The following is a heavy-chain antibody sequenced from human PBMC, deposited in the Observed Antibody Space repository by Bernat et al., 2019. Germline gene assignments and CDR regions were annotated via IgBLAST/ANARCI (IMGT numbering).Heavy chain of an antibody. J-gene: IGHJ5*02. Sequence: EVQLVESGGGLVQPGGSLRLSCAASGFTFSSYAMSWVRQAPGKGLEWVSAISSSSSYIYYADSVKGRFTISRDNAKNSLYLQMNSLRAEDTAVYYCARAEGQRGYSGYEAWGQGTLVTVSS. CDR3: ARAEGQRGYSGYEA. V-gene: IGHV3-21*01. D-gene: IGHD5-12*01. CDR1: GFTFSSYA. CDR2: ISSSSSYI.